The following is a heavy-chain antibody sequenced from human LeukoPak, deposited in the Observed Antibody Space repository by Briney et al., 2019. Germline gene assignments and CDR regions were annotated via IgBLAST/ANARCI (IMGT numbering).Heavy chain of an antibody. CDR1: GYTFTSYD. D-gene: IGHD6-13*01. V-gene: IGHV1-8*01. J-gene: IGHJ6*03. CDR2: MNPNSGNT. CDR3: ARTSSSWHSYYYYFMDV. Sequence: ASVKVSCKASGYTFTSYDINWVRQATGQGLEWMGWMNPNSGNTGYAQKFQGRVTMTRNTSISTAYMELSSLRSEDTAVYYCARTSSSWHSYYYYFMDVWGKGTTVTVSS.